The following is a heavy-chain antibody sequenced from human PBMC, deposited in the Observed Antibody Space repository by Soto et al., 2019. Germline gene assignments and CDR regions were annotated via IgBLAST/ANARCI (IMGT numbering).Heavy chain of an antibody. CDR2: IIPIFGTA. CDR1: GGTFSSYA. CDR3: ASPPVEMATTLDY. Sequence: QVQLVQSGAEVKKPGSSVKVSCKASGGTFSSYAISWVRQAPGQGLEWMGGIIPIFGTANYAQKFQGRVTXTXDVXTSTAYMELSSLRSEDTAVYYCASPPVEMATTLDYWGQGTLVTVSS. J-gene: IGHJ4*02. V-gene: IGHV1-69*05. D-gene: IGHD5-12*01.